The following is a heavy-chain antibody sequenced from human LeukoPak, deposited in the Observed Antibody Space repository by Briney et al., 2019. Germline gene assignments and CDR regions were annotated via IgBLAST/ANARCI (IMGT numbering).Heavy chain of an antibody. CDR1: GFTFSSYA. Sequence: PGGSLRLSCAASGFTFSSYAMSWVRQAPGKGLEWVSAISGSGGSAYYADSVKGRFTISRDNSRNTLFLQMISLRAEDTAVYYCAKDGLLWFGDDSWGQGTLVTVSS. CDR3: AKDGLLWFGDDS. V-gene: IGHV3-23*01. CDR2: ISGSGGSA. J-gene: IGHJ4*02. D-gene: IGHD3-10*01.